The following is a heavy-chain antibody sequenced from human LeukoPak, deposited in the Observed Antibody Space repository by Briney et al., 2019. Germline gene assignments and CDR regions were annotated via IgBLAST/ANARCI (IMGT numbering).Heavy chain of an antibody. J-gene: IGHJ6*03. Sequence: PGGSLRLSCAASGFTFSSYWMSWVRQAPGKGLEWVANIKQDGSEKYYVDSVKGRFTISRDNAKNSLYLQMNSLRAEDTAVYYCARARYSSSRSGMDVWGKGTTVTVSS. CDR2: IKQDGSEK. D-gene: IGHD6-13*01. CDR3: ARARYSSSRSGMDV. CDR1: GFTFSSYW. V-gene: IGHV3-7*01.